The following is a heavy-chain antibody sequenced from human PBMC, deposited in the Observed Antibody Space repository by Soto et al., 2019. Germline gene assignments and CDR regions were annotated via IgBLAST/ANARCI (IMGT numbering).Heavy chain of an antibody. D-gene: IGHD2-15*01. Sequence: ASVKVSCKASGYDFTAHDINWVRQASGQGLEWMGWMNPINGATGSARRFQGRVSMTRNTATGTAYLELTSLRSDDTAVYYCGRGPSPRAPAGGTPYYFAMDVWGQGTTVTVS. CDR2: MNPINGAT. CDR1: GYDFTAHD. J-gene: IGHJ6*02. CDR3: GRGPSPRAPAGGTPYYFAMDV. V-gene: IGHV1-8*02.